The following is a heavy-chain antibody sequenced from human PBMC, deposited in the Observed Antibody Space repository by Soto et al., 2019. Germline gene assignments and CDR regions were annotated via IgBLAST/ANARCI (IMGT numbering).Heavy chain of an antibody. J-gene: IGHJ3*01. D-gene: IGHD2-2*01. CDR3: AHAYGGTSWPNDAFDV. CDR1: GFSFSADGVG. V-gene: IGHV2-5*02. CDR2: IYWDDDT. Sequence: QITLKESGPTLVKPTQTLTLTCIFSGFSFSADGVGVGWIRQPPGKALEWLALIYWDDDTRYSPSLKSRLTITKDTSKNQEVLTMTNMDPVDTATYYCAHAYGGTSWPNDAFDVWGQGTVVTVSS.